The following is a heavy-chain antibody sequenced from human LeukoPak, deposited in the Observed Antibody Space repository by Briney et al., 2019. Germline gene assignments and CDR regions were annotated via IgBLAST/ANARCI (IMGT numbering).Heavy chain of an antibody. V-gene: IGHV3-23*01. CDR3: AKVKQRHYDFWEYDY. Sequence: TGGSLRLSCVASGLTFKKYAMSWVRQAPGKGLEWVSAISGSGGSTYYADSVKGRFTISRDNSKNTLYLQMNSLRAEDTAVYYCAKVKQRHYDFWEYDYWGQGTLVTVSS. CDR2: ISGSGGST. CDR1: GLTFKKYA. D-gene: IGHD3-3*01. J-gene: IGHJ4*02.